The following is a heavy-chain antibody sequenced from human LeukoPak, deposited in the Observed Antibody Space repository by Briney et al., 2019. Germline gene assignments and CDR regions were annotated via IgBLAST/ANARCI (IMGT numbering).Heavy chain of an antibody. CDR1: GFTFSSYA. D-gene: IGHD3-22*01. J-gene: IGHJ3*01. CDR3: AKDGWYYESSGLGAFDV. V-gene: IGHV3-23*01. CDR2: ISGSGGST. Sequence: SGGSLRLSCAASGFTFSSYAMSWVRQAPGKGLGWVSTISGSGGSTYYADSVKGRFTISRDNSKNTLYLQMDSLRADDTAVYYCAKDGWYYESSGLGAFDVWGQGTMVTVSS.